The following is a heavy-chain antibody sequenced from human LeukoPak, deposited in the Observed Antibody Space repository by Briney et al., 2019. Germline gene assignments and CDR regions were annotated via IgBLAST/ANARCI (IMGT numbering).Heavy chain of an antibody. CDR1: GFTFSSYW. V-gene: IGHV3-74*01. CDR3: ARQGGGDPRYYYYYGMDV. CDR2: INSDGSST. D-gene: IGHD3-16*01. Sequence: GGSLRLSCAASGFTFSSYWMHWVRQAPGKGLVWVSRINSDGSSTSYADSVEGRFTISRDNAKNTLYLQMNSLRAEDTAVYYCARQGGGDPRYYYYYGMDVWGKGTTVTVSS. J-gene: IGHJ6*04.